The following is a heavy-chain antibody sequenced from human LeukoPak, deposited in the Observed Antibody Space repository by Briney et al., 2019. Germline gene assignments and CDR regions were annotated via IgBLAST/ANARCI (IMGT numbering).Heavy chain of an antibody. CDR2: IQAKAYGGAT. Sequence: GGSLRLSCSTSGFTFGDYAMSWVRQAPGKGLAWVGFIQAKAYGGATKYAASVNGRFSISRDDSQSIANLQMNDLKTEDTAVYYCTRAPHPRCSSSGCYLDYWGQGTLVTVSS. CDR3: TRAPHPRCSSSGCYLDY. D-gene: IGHD2-2*01. J-gene: IGHJ4*02. V-gene: IGHV3-49*04. CDR1: GFTFGDYA.